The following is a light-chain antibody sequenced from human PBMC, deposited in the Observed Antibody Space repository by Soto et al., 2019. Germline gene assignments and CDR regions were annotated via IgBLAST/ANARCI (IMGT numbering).Light chain of an antibody. Sequence: EVVLTQSPATLSLSPGERVTLSCRASQSVGSNLAWYQQRPGQPPRLLIYGASTRDTGVPTRFSGSGSGTEFTLTITNLQSEDFAVYYCQQYNNWPPWTFGQGTKVDIK. CDR2: GAS. CDR1: QSVGSN. CDR3: QQYNNWPPWT. J-gene: IGKJ1*01. V-gene: IGKV3D-15*01.